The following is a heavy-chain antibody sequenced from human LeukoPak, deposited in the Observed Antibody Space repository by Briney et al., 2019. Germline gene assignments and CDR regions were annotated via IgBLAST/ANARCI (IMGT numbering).Heavy chain of an antibody. CDR2: INPNSGGT. Sequence: ASVKVSCMASGYTFTGYYMHWVRQAPGQGLEWMGWINPNSGGTYYAQKFQGRVSMTRDTSISTAYMELSSLRSDDTAVYYCYYRVSSGYLTWGQGTLVAVSS. V-gene: IGHV1-2*02. CDR1: GYTFTGYY. CDR3: YYRVSSGYLT. J-gene: IGHJ4*02. D-gene: IGHD3-22*01.